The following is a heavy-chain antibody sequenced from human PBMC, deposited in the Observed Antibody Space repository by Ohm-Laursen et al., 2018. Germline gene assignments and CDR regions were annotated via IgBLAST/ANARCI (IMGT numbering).Heavy chain of an antibody. V-gene: IGHV3-23*01. D-gene: IGHD3-22*01. CDR2: ISGSGDNT. Sequence: LSLTCAVYGGSFSGYFWSWIRQPPGKGLEWVSDISGSGDNTYNADSVKGRFTISRDNSKNTLYLQMNSLRAEDTAVYYCAKAFGYYHSSGSDWDQGTLVTVSS. CDR1: GGSFSGYF. CDR3: AKAFGYYHSSGSD. J-gene: IGHJ4*02.